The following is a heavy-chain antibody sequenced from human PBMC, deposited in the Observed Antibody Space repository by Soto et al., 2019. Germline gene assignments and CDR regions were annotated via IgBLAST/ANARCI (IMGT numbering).Heavy chain of an antibody. CDR3: AREEGGYSGYDANWFDP. CDR1: GFTFNTYA. V-gene: IGHV3-30*04. Sequence: QVQLVESGGGVVQPGGSLRLSCVASGFTFNTYAVHRVRQAPGKGLEWVAVVSNNGAKRYYADSVKGRFTISRDNSKNTLYLQMNSLRPEDTAVYYCAREEGGYSGYDANWFDPWGQGTLVTVSS. CDR2: VSNNGAKR. D-gene: IGHD5-12*01. J-gene: IGHJ5*02.